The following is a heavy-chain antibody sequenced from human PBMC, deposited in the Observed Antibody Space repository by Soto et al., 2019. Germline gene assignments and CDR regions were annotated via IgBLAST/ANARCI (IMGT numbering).Heavy chain of an antibody. D-gene: IGHD6-19*01. Sequence: PGGSLRLSCAASGFPFSSYVLSWVRQAPGKGLEWVSTISGSGTNTWDADSVKGRFTISRDNSKNTLYLQMNSLRAEDTAVYYCVKLRHRSGWYGVDYWGQGTLVTVSS. J-gene: IGHJ4*02. CDR2: ISGSGTNT. V-gene: IGHV3-23*01. CDR3: VKLRHRSGWYGVDY. CDR1: GFPFSSYV.